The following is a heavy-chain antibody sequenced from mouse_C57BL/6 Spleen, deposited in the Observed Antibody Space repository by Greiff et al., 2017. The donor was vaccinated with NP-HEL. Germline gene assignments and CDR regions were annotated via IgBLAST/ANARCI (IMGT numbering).Heavy chain of an antibody. CDR2: ISYDGSN. CDR3: ALYYYGSLDY. CDR1: GYSITSGYY. Sequence: EVHLVESGPGLVKPSQSLSLTCSVTGYSITSGYYWNWIRQFPGNKLEWMGYISYDGSNNYNPSLKNRISITRDTSKNQFFLKLNSVTTEDTATYYCALYYYGSLDYWGQGTTLTVSS. J-gene: IGHJ2*01. D-gene: IGHD1-1*01. V-gene: IGHV3-6*01.